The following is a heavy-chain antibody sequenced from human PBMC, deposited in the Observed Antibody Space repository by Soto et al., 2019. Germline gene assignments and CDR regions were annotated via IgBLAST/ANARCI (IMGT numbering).Heavy chain of an antibody. Sequence: SETLPLTCTVSGGSISSYYWSWIRQPPGKGLEWIGYIYYSGSTNYNPSLKSRVTISVDTSKNQFSLKLSSVTAADTAVYYCARVGMGATLLDYWGQGTLVTVSS. V-gene: IGHV4-59*01. J-gene: IGHJ4*02. D-gene: IGHD1-26*01. CDR3: ARVGMGATLLDY. CDR2: IYYSGST. CDR1: GGSISSYY.